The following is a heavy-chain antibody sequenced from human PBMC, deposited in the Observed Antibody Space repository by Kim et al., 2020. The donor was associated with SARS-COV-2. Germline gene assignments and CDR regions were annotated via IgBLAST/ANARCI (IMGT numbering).Heavy chain of an antibody. Sequence: KFQGRVTMTRNTSISPAYMELSSLRSEDTAVYYCARGDIVVVPAAGAFDIWGQGTMVTVSS. CDR3: ARGDIVVVPAAGAFDI. J-gene: IGHJ3*02. V-gene: IGHV1-8*01. D-gene: IGHD2-2*01.